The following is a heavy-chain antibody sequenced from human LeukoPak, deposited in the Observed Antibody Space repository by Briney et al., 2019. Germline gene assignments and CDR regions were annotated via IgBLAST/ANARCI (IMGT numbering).Heavy chain of an antibody. CDR1: GFTFSTSV. CDR2: ISDNGLDT. J-gene: IGHJ3*02. V-gene: IGHV3-64*01. CDR3: GRGGHSSGHWGAFDI. D-gene: IGHD3-22*01. Sequence: GGSLRLSCEVSGFTFSTSVMHWVRQAPGKGLEYVSGISDNGLDTHYGNSVEGRFTISRDNSKNSLYLQMNSLRDEDMAVYYCGRGGHSSGHWGAFDIWGQGTMVTVFS.